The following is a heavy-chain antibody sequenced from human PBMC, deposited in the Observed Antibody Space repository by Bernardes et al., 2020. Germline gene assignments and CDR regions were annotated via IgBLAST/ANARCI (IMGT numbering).Heavy chain of an antibody. V-gene: IGHV3-23*01. D-gene: IGHD3-22*01. CDR3: VPRFSSAFPWDSFDN. Sequence: GGSLRLSCAASGFTFTSHAMDWVRQAPGKGLEWISSIGLSGTTTYYADSVKGRFTISRDNSKSTLYLQLNSLRAGDTAVYYCVPRFSSAFPWDSFDNWGQGTLVTVSS. CDR1: GFTFTSHA. CDR2: IGLSGTTT. J-gene: IGHJ4*02.